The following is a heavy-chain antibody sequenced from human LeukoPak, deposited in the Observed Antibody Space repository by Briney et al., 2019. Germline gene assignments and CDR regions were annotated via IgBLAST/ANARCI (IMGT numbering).Heavy chain of an antibody. CDR2: IYYSGST. D-gene: IGHD2-2*01. CDR3: AGHCSSTSCPPGGFDP. Sequence: SETLSLTCTVSGGSISSSSYYWGWIRQPPGKGLEWIGSIYYSGSTYYNPSLKSRVTISVDTSKNQFSLKLSSVTAADTAVYYCAGHCSSTSCPPGGFDPWGQGTLVTVSS. J-gene: IGHJ5*02. V-gene: IGHV4-39*01. CDR1: GGSISSSSYY.